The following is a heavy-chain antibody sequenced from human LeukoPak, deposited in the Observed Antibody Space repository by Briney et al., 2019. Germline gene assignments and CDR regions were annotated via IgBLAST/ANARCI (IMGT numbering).Heavy chain of an antibody. CDR2: IIPIFGTA. J-gene: IGHJ6*03. Sequence: ASVKVSCKASGGTFSSYAISWVRQAPGQGLEWVGGIIPIFGTANYAQKFQGRVTITADESTSTAYMELSSLRSEDTAVYYCARDGGDIVVVPAAHYYYYYMDVWGKGTTVTVSS. CDR3: ARDGGDIVVVPAAHYYYYYMDV. D-gene: IGHD2-2*01. V-gene: IGHV1-69*13. CDR1: GGTFSSYA.